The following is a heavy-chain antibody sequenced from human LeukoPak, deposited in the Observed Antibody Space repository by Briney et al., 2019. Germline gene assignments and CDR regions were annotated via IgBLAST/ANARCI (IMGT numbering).Heavy chain of an antibody. Sequence: GGSLRLSCAASGFTFSSYAMSWVRQAPGKGLKWVSAISGSGGSTYYADSVKGRFTISRDNSKNTLYLQMNSLRAEDTAVYYCAKDPYPYGFRYNWFDPWGQGTLVTVSS. CDR1: GFTFSSYA. V-gene: IGHV3-23*01. J-gene: IGHJ5*02. CDR2: ISGSGGST. CDR3: AKDPYPYGFRYNWFDP. D-gene: IGHD4-17*01.